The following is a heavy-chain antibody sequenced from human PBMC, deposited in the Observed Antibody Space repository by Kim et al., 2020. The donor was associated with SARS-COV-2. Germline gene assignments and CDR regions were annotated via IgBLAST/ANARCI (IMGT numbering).Heavy chain of an antibody. V-gene: IGHV3-7*03. Sequence: GGSLRLSCAASGFTFSSYWMSWVRQAPGKGLEWVANIKQDGSEKYYVDSVKGRFTISRDNAKNSLYLQMNSLRAEDTAVYYCARTADFWSGYYLWGGTNEYYFDYWGQGTLVTVSS. CDR1: GFTFSSYW. J-gene: IGHJ4*02. CDR2: IKQDGSEK. CDR3: ARTADFWSGYYLWGGTNEYYFDY. D-gene: IGHD3-3*01.